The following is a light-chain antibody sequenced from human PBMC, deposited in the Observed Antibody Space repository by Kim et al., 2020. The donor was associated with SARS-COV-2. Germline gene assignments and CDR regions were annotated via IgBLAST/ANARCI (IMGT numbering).Light chain of an antibody. J-gene: IGLJ3*02. CDR1: NSDIGRFNY. Sequence: QSALTQPPSASGSPGQSVTISCTGTNSDIGRFNYVSWYQQHPGKAPKLIIFEVTKRPSGVPDRFSGSKSGNTASLTVSGLQAEDEADYYCNSYVGSDHLVFCGGTQLTVL. CDR2: EVT. CDR3: NSYVGSDHLV. V-gene: IGLV2-8*01.